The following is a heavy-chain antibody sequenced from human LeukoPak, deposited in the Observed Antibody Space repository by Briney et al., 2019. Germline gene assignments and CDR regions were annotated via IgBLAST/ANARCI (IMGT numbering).Heavy chain of an antibody. J-gene: IGHJ4*02. CDR1: GGSFSGYY. CDR2: ITYNGDDT. Sequence: ETLSLTCAVYGGSFSGYYWSWIRQPPGKGLEWVSSITYNGDDTNHADSVQGRFTISRDNSKNTLYLQMNRLRAEDTAIYTCAKGTERYRAVSSFDHWGQGTLVAVAS. CDR3: AKGTERYRAVSSFDH. V-gene: IGHV3-23*01. D-gene: IGHD3-10*01.